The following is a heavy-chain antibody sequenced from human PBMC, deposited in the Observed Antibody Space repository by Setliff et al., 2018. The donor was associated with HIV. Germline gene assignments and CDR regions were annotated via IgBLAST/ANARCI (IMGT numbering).Heavy chain of an antibody. CDR3: IIAYSSGWLAPMGFDS. D-gene: IGHD6-19*01. V-gene: IGHV4-39*01. Sequence: PSETLSLTCTVSGDSISSSTYYWAWIRQPPGKGLEWIGTIYYSGSTYYNPSLKSRATISVDMSKNQFSLRLSSVTAANAAVYYCIIAYSSGWLAPMGFDSWGQGTLVTVSS. J-gene: IGHJ4*02. CDR1: GDSISSSTYY. CDR2: IYYSGST.